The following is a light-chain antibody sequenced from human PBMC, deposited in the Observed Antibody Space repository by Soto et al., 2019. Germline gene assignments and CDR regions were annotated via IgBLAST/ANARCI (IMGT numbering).Light chain of an antibody. V-gene: IGKV1-27*01. CDR3: KKYNS. Sequence: DIQMTQSQSSLSASVGDRVTITCRASQGISHYLAWYQQKPGKVPKLLIYAASTLQSGVPSRISGSGSGTDFTLTISSLQPADVATYYCKKYNSFGGGTKVEIK. J-gene: IGKJ4*01. CDR1: QGISHY. CDR2: AAS.